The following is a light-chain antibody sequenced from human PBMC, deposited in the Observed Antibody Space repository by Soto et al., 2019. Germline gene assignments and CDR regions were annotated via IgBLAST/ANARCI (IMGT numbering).Light chain of an antibody. J-gene: IGLJ2*01. CDR2: DVS. CDR1: SSDVGGYNY. V-gene: IGLV2-14*01. Sequence: QSALTQPASVSGSPGQSFTISCTGTSSDVGGYNYVSWYQQHPGKAPKLMIYDVSNRPSGVSNRFSGSKSGNTASLTISGLQAEDEADYYCSSYTSSNTLVVFGGGTKLTVL. CDR3: SSYTSSNTLVV.